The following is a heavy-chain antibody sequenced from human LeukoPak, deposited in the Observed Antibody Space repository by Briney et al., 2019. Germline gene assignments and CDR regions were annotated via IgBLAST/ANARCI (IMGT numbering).Heavy chain of an antibody. D-gene: IGHD3-16*02. CDR1: GYTFTSYG. Sequence: GASVKVSCKASGYTFTSYGISWVRQAPGQGLEWMGWINPNSGVTNYAQNSQGRVSMTRDTSISTAYMELSRLRSDDTAVYYCARQQEVSGYFDYWGQGTLVTVSS. CDR3: ARQQEVSGYFDY. J-gene: IGHJ4*02. CDR2: INPNSGVT. V-gene: IGHV1-2*02.